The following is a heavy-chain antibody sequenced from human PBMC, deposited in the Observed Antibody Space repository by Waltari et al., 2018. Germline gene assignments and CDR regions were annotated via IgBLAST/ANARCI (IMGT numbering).Heavy chain of an antibody. J-gene: IGHJ5*02. CDR2: FYSSGST. V-gene: IGHV4-4*07. CDR3: ARESVNWFDP. CDR1: GGSISGYS. Sequence: QVQLQESGPGLVKPSETLSLTCTVSGGSISGYSWSWIRQPAGKGLEGIGRFYSSGSTNYNPSLKSRVTMSVDTSKNQFSLKLSSVTAADTAVYYCARESVNWFDPWGQGTLVTVSS.